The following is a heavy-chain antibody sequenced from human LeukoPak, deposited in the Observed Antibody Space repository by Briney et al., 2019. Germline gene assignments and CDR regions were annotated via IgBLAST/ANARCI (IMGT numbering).Heavy chain of an antibody. D-gene: IGHD5-12*01. CDR1: GFTFSSYS. CDR3: AKDPDSGWFDY. J-gene: IGHJ4*02. Sequence: GGSLRLSCAASGFTFSSYSMNWVRQAPGKGLEWVSAISGSGGSTYYADSVKGRFTISRDNSKNTLYLQMNSLRAEDTAVYYCAKDPDSGWFDYWGQGTLVTVSS. V-gene: IGHV3-23*01. CDR2: ISGSGGST.